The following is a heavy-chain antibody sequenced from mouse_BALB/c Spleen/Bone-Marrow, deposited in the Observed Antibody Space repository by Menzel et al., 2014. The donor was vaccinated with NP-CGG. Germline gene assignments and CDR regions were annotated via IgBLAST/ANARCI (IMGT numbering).Heavy chain of an antibody. D-gene: IGHD2-14*01. CDR3: ARSGKVRNAMDY. V-gene: IGHV1S137*01. CDR1: GYTFTDHA. Sequence: VQLQQSGAKLVRPGVSVKISSKGSGYTFTDHAIHWVKRSHAKSLEWIGVISGYYGDAIYNQKFKGKATMTVDKSSSTAHMELARLTSEDSAIYYCARSGKVRNAMDYWGQGTSVTVSS. J-gene: IGHJ4*01. CDR2: ISGYYGDA.